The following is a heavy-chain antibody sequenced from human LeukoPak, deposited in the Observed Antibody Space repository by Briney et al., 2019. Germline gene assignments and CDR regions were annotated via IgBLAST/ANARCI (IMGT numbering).Heavy chain of an antibody. D-gene: IGHD3-22*01. J-gene: IGHJ4*02. CDR1: GFTFDDYG. V-gene: IGHV3-20*04. CDR3: ARVHYYYDSSGYYYRGFDY. Sequence: EGSLRLSCAASGFTFDDYGMSWARQAPGKGLEWVSGINWNGGSTGYADSVKGRFTISRDNAKNSLYLQMNSLRAEDTALYYCARVHYYYDSSGYYYRGFDYWGQGTLVTVSS. CDR2: INWNGGST.